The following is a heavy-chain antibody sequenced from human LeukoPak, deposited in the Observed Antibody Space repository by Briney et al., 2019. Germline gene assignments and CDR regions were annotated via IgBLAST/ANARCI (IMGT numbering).Heavy chain of an antibody. J-gene: IGHJ4*02. Sequence: PGASLRLSCEASGFKFVTYAMTWVRQAPGKGLEWVSTLSGTGGSTYYADSVKGRFTISRDNSENTLFLQMNSLKAEDTAIYYCAKNRRVEATPVDYWGQGTLVTVSS. CDR3: AKNRRVEATPVDY. D-gene: IGHD2-15*01. V-gene: IGHV3-23*01. CDR1: GFKFVTYA. CDR2: LSGTGGST.